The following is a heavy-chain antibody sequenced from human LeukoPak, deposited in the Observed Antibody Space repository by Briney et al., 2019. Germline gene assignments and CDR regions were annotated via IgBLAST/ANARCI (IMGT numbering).Heavy chain of an antibody. Sequence: GGSLRLSCAASGFTVSSNYMFWLRQAPGKGLEWVSIIFSGGSTYYADSVKGRFTISRDNSKNTLYLQMNSLRAEDTAVFYCAREEVSGSYVLRWGQGSLVTVSS. V-gene: IGHV3-53*01. CDR1: GFTVSSNY. CDR2: IFSGGST. J-gene: IGHJ4*02. CDR3: AREEVSGSYVLR. D-gene: IGHD1-26*01.